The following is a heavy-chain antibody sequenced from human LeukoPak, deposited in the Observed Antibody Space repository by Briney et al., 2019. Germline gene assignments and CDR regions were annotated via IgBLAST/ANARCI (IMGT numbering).Heavy chain of an antibody. D-gene: IGHD4-23*01. CDR1: GYTFTSYG. Sequence: ASGKVSCKASGYTFTSYGISWGGQAPGQGGEGMGWMRAYNGKTNYAQKLQGRVTMTTDTSTSTAYMELRRQRSDDTAVYYCARVTPSVALALWGRGTLVTVSS. V-gene: IGHV1-18*01. CDR3: ARVTPSVALAL. J-gene: IGHJ2*01. CDR2: MRAYNGKT.